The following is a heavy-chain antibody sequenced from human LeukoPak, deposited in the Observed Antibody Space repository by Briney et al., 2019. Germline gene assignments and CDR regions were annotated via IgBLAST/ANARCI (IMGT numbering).Heavy chain of an antibody. CDR1: GGSISSYY. J-gene: IGHJ6*03. Sequence: SETLSLTCTVSGGSISSYYWSWIRQPPGKGLEWIGFIYYSGSTNYNPSLKSRVTISVDTSKNQFSLKLSSVTAADTAVYYCARLSSGAVYYYYYYMDVWGKGTTVTISS. CDR3: ARLSSGAVYYYYYYMDV. CDR2: IYYSGST. D-gene: IGHD6-19*01. V-gene: IGHV4-59*08.